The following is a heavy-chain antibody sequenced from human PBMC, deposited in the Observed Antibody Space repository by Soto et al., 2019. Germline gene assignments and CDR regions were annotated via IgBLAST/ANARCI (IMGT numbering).Heavy chain of an antibody. CDR2: LSGSGGTT. D-gene: IGHD3-10*01. CDR3: AKAHGTYGPNWIDP. J-gene: IGHJ5*02. V-gene: IGHV3-23*01. Sequence: PRVSCAASGLTFSSYAMSWVRQTPGKGLEWVSTLSGSGGTTYYADSVKGQFTISRDNSKSTQYLQMNSLRAEDTAVYYCAKAHGTYGPNWIDPWGQGTLVTVSS. CDR1: GLTFSSYA.